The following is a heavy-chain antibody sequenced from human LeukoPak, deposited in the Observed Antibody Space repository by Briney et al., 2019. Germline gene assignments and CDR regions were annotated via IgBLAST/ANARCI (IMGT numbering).Heavy chain of an antibody. CDR3: ARSLVN. J-gene: IGHJ4*02. CDR2: INSNSGGT. V-gene: IGHV1-2*02. Sequence: ASVTVSCKASGYNFTGNYMHWVRQAPGQGLEWMGWINSNSGGTKYAQKFQGRITMTRDTSIRTGYMELRSVRSDDTAVYYCARSLVNWGRGTLVTVSS. CDR1: GYNFTGNY. D-gene: IGHD6-6*01.